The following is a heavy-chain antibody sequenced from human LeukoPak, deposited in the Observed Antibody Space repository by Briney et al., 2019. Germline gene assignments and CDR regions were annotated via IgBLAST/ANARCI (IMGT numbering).Heavy chain of an antibody. CDR2: ISSSSSYI. Sequence: VGSLRLSCAASGFTFSSYSMNWVRQAPGKGLEWVSSISSSSSYIYYADSVKGRFTISRDNAKNSLYLQMNSLRAEDTAVYYCARTLPYYYDSSGYDYYYGMDVWGQGTTVTVSS. V-gene: IGHV3-21*01. CDR1: GFTFSSYS. D-gene: IGHD3-22*01. CDR3: ARTLPYYYDSSGYDYYYGMDV. J-gene: IGHJ6*02.